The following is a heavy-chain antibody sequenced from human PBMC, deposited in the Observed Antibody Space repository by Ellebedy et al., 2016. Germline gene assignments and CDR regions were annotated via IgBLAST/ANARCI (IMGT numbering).Heavy chain of an antibody. CDR2: IKEDGSEK. J-gene: IGHJ4*02. Sequence: GGSLRLXXAASGFTFSSSWMGWVRQAPGKGLEWVAHIKEDGSEKYDVDSDEGRFTVSRDNAKSSLYLQIHSLRAEDTAVYYCVRDRGYCSGGNCYSVFDYWGQGSLVTVSS. CDR3: VRDRGYCSGGNCYSVFDY. CDR1: GFTFSSSW. D-gene: IGHD2-15*01. V-gene: IGHV3-7*03.